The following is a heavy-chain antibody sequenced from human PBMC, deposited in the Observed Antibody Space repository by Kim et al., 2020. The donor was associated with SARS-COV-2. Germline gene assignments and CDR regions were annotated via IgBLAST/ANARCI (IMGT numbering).Heavy chain of an antibody. CDR1: GGSISSSSYY. CDR2: IYYSGST. CDR3: ARHWHHENYFDY. Sequence: SETLSLTCTVSGGSISSSSYYWGWIRQPPGKGLEWIGSIYYSGSTYYNPSLKSRVTISVDTSKNQFSLKLSSVTAADTAVYYCARHWHHENYFDYWGQGT. J-gene: IGHJ4*02. V-gene: IGHV4-39*01.